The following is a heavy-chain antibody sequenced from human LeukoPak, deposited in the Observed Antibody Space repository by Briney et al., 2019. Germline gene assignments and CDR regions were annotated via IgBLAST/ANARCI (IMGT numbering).Heavy chain of an antibody. D-gene: IGHD3-9*01. J-gene: IGHJ4*02. CDR1: GGSISSYY. CDR2: INHSGST. Sequence: SETLSLTCTVSGGSISSYYWSWIRQPPGKGLEWIGEINHSGSTNYNPSLKSRVTISVDTSKNQFSLKLSSVTAADTAVYYCARLRYFDWSWFDYWGQGTLVTVSS. V-gene: IGHV4-34*01. CDR3: ARLRYFDWSWFDY.